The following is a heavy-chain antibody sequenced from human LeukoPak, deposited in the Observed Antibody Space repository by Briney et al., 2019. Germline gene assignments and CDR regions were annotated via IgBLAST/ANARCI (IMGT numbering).Heavy chain of an antibody. V-gene: IGHV3-49*03. CDR2: IRSKAYGGTT. D-gene: IGHD3-10*02. CDR3: AELGITMIGGV. Sequence: GGSLRLSCTASGFTFGDYAMSWFRQAPGKGLEWVGFIRSKAYGGTTEYAASVQCRFTISRDNAKNSLYLQMNSLRAEDTAVYYCAELGITMIGGVWGRGTTVTISS. J-gene: IGHJ6*04. CDR1: GFTFGDYA.